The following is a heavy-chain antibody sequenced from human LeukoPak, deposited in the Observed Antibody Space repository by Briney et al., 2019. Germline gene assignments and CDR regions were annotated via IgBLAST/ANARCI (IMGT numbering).Heavy chain of an antibody. V-gene: IGHV3-48*03. J-gene: IGHJ6*02. Sequence: GGSLRLSCAASGFTFSSYEMNWVRQAPGKGLEWVSYISSSGSTIYYADSVKGRFTISRDNAKNPLYLQMNSLRAEDTAVYYCARGPVLYGMDVWGQGTTVTVSS. CDR1: GFTFSSYE. CDR2: ISSSGSTI. CDR3: ARGPVLYGMDV.